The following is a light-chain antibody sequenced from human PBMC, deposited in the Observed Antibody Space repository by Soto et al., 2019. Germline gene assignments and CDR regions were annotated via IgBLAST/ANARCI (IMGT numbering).Light chain of an antibody. CDR3: QQSYSSLYT. CDR2: AAS. V-gene: IGKV1-39*01. Sequence: DIQMTQSPSSLSASVGDRVTITCRASQSISRYVSWYQKKPGKAPKLLIYAASNLQPGVPSRFSGSGSGTDFTLTISSLQPEDFATYYCQQSYSSLYTFGQGTQLEIK. J-gene: IGKJ2*01. CDR1: QSISRY.